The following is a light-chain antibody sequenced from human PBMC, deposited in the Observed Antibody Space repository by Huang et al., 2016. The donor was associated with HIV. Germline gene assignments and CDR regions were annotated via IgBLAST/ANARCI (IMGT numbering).Light chain of an antibody. J-gene: IGKJ2*01. V-gene: IGKV1-5*03. CDR3: QQYNSYSGVT. CDR2: KAS. Sequence: DIQMTQSPSTLSASVGDRVSITCRASQSISSWLAWHQQKPGKAPKLLIYKASNLESGVPSRVSGSGSGTEFTLTISSLQPDDFATYYCQQYNSYSGVTFGQGTKLEIK. CDR1: QSISSW.